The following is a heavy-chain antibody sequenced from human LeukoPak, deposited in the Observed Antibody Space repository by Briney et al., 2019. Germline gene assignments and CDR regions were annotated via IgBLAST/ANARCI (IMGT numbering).Heavy chain of an antibody. CDR1: GYTFTGYY. Sequence: ASVKVSCKASGYTFTGYYMHWVRQAPGQGLEWMGWINPNSGGTNYAQKFQGRVTMTRDTSISTAYMELSRLRSDDTAVYYCARGKELGITMIVVVQGFDYWGQGTLVTVSS. CDR3: ARGKELGITMIVVVQGFDY. D-gene: IGHD3-22*01. V-gene: IGHV1-2*02. CDR2: INPNSGGT. J-gene: IGHJ4*02.